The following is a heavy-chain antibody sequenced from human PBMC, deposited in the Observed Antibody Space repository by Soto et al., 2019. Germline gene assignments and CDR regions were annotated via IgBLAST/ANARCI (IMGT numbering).Heavy chain of an antibody. V-gene: IGHV4-59*08. CDR1: GGSISSYY. J-gene: IGHJ2*01. CDR3: ARVSSGWPYWYFDL. Sequence: PSETLSLTCTVSGGSISSYYWSWIRQPPGKGLEWIGYIYYSGSTNYNPPLKSRVTISVDTSKNQFSLKLSSVTAADTAVYYCARVSSGWPYWYFDLWGRGTLVTVSS. D-gene: IGHD6-19*01. CDR2: IYYSGST.